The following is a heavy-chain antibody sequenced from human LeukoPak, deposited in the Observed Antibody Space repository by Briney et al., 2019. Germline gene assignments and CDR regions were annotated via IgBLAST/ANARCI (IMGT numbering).Heavy chain of an antibody. Sequence: PGGSLRLSCAASGFTFSDYYMSWIRQPPGKGLEWIGEINRSGSTNYNPSLKSRVTISVDTSKNQFSLKLSSVTAADTAVYYCARLLVSSAFDIWGQGTMVTVSS. J-gene: IGHJ3*02. CDR3: ARLLVSSAFDI. CDR2: INRSGST. V-gene: IGHV4-34*01. D-gene: IGHD6-6*01. CDR1: GFTFSDYY.